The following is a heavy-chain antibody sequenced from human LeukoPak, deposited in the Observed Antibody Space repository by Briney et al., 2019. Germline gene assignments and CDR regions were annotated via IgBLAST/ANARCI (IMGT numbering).Heavy chain of an antibody. D-gene: IGHD5-18*01. V-gene: IGHV3-7*01. CDR1: GFTFSSSW. CDR3: ARDRSFGTLDF. J-gene: IGHJ4*02. CDR2: IKPDGSTK. Sequence: GGSLRLSCAASGFTFSSSWMSWVRQAPGKGLEWVANIKPDGSTKYYVDSEEGRFTISRDNAKNSLYPQMNSLRAEDTAVYYCARDRSFGTLDFWGQGTLVTVSS.